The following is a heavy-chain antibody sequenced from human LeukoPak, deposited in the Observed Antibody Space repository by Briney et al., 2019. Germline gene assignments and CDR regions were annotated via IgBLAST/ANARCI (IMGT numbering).Heavy chain of an antibody. J-gene: IGHJ4*02. V-gene: IGHV3-7*01. CDR1: GFIFTDHW. CDR3: ARAVNVADY. Sequence: GGSLRLSCVASGFIFTDHWMSWVRQAPGKGLEWVANIKEDESAKFYADSVRGRFTISRDNAKNSLYLQMNNLRVEDTAVYYCARAVNVADYWGRGTLVTVSS. D-gene: IGHD3-16*01. CDR2: IKEDESAK.